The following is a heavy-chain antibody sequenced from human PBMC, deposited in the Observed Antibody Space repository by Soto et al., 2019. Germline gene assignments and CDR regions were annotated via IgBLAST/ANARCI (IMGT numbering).Heavy chain of an antibody. CDR3: ANPAGVTDY. CDR2: ISYDGSNK. V-gene: IGHV3-30*18. Sequence: GGSLRLSCAASGFTFSSYGMHWVRQAPGKGLEWVAVISYDGSNKYYADSVKGRFTISRDNSKNTLYLQMNSLRAEDTAVYYCANPAGVTDYWGQGTLVTVYS. J-gene: IGHJ4*02. CDR1: GFTFSSYG. D-gene: IGHD5-18*01.